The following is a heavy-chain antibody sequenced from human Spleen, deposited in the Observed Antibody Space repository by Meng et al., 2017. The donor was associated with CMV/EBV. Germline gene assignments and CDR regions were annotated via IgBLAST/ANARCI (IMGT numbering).Heavy chain of an antibody. CDR1: GFTFSSYG. J-gene: IGHJ6*02. D-gene: IGHD2-2*02. V-gene: IGHV3-48*04. Sequence: GGSLRLSCAASGFTFSSYGMHWVRQAPGKGLEWVSYISSSGSTIYYADSVKGRFTISRDNAKNSLYLQMNSLRAEDTAVYYCARLTPDCSSTSCYIGTVLGYYYYGMDVWGQGTTVTVSS. CDR2: ISSSGSTI. CDR3: ARLTPDCSSTSCYIGTVLGYYYYGMDV.